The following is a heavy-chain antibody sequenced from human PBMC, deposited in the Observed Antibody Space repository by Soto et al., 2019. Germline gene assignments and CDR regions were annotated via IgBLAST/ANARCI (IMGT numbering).Heavy chain of an antibody. CDR1: GFTFSDYY. CDR3: ARGIEQWLVLLEDYYYMDV. V-gene: IGHV3-11*01. J-gene: IGHJ6*03. D-gene: IGHD6-19*01. Sequence: GGSLRLSCAASGFTFSDYYMSWIRQAPGKGLEWVSYISSSGSTIYYADSVKGRFTISRDNAKNSPYLQMNSLRAEDTAVYYCARGIEQWLVLLEDYYYMDVWGKGTTVTVSS. CDR2: ISSSGSTI.